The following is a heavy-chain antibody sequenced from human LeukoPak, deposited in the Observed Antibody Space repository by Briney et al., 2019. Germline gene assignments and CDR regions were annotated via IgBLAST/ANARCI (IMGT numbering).Heavy chain of an antibody. V-gene: IGHV4-34*01. Sequence: SETLSLTCAVYGGSFSGYYWSWIRQPPGKGLEWIGEINHSGSTNYNPSLKSRVTISVDTSKNQFSLKLSSVTAADTAVYYCARLRFLEWLPHPFDYWGQGTLVTVSS. CDR2: INHSGST. D-gene: IGHD3-3*01. CDR1: GGSFSGYY. CDR3: ARLRFLEWLPHPFDY. J-gene: IGHJ4*02.